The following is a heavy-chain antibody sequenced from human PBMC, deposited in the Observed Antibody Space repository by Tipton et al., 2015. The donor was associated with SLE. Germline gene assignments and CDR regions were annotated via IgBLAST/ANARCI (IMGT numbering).Heavy chain of an antibody. CDR1: GGSISSYY. J-gene: IGHJ6*03. Sequence: TLSLTCTVSGGSISSYYWSWIRQPPGKGLEWIGYIYYSGSTNYNPSLKSRVTISVDTSKNQFSLKLSSVTAADTAVYYCASTTIFGGYDYYMDVWGKGTTVTVSS. CDR3: ASTTIFGGYDYYMDV. D-gene: IGHD3-3*01. V-gene: IGHV4-59*01. CDR2: IYYSGST.